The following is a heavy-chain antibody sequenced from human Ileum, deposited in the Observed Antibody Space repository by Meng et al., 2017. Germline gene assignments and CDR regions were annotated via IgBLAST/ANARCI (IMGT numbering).Heavy chain of an antibody. CDR2: ISSSGSTI. CDR3: ARVLTIFRLMQKENWFDP. V-gene: IGHV3-11*01. Sequence: GESLKISCAASGFTFSDYYMSWIRQAPGKGLEWVSYISSSGSTIYYADSVKGRFTISRDNAKNSLYLQMNSLRAEDTAVYYCARVLTIFRLMQKENWFDPWGQGTLVTVSS. J-gene: IGHJ5*02. CDR1: GFTFSDYY. D-gene: IGHD3-10*02.